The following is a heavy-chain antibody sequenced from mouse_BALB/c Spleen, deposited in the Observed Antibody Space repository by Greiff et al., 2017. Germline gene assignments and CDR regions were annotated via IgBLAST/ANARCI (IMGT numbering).Heavy chain of an antibody. Sequence: QVQLQQPGAELVKPGASVKLSCKASGYTFTSYYMYWVKQRPGQGLEWIGGINPSNGGTNFNEKFKSKATLTVDTSSSTAYIQLSSLTSEDSAVYYGTRSGYYGSGDYWGQGTTLTVSS. V-gene: IGHV1S81*02. J-gene: IGHJ2*01. CDR3: TRSGYYGSGDY. CDR2: INPSNGGT. CDR1: GYTFTSYY. D-gene: IGHD1-1*01.